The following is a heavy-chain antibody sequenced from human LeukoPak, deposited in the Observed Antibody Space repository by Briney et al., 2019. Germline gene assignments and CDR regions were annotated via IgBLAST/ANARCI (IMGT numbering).Heavy chain of an antibody. CDR2: ITSDSRTI. CDR3: ARSVEGHFDY. Sequence: GGSLRLSCAGSGFNFNIYSMNWVRQAPGKGLEWVSYITSDSRTIKHADSVKGRFTISRDNAKESVFLQMNSLRVEDTAVYYCARSVEGHFDYWGQGTLVTVSS. CDR1: GFNFNIYS. J-gene: IGHJ4*02. V-gene: IGHV3-48*04. D-gene: IGHD1-1*01.